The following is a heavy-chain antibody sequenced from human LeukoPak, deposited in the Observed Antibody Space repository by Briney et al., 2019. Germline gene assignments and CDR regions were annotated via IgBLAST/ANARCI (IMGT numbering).Heavy chain of an antibody. CDR3: ARGGMATIPGWEYFDY. CDR1: GFTFSSYS. CDR2: ISSSSSTI. J-gene: IGHJ4*02. V-gene: IGHV3-48*02. Sequence: PGGSLRLSCAASGFTFSSYSMNWVRQAPGKGLEWVSYISSSSSTIYYADSVKGRFTISRDNAKNSLYLQMNSLRDEDTAVYYCARGGMATIPGWEYFDYWGQGTLVTVSS. D-gene: IGHD5-12*01.